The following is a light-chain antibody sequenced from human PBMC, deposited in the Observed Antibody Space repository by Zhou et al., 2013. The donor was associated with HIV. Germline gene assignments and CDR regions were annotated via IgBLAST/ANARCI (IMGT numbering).Light chain of an antibody. V-gene: IGKV3-20*01. CDR2: GAS. Sequence: EIVLTQSPGTLSLSPGERATLSCRASQSVSTYLAWNQQKPGQAPRLLIYGASSRATGIPDRFSGSGSGTDFTLTISRLEPEDFAVYYCQQYGISPRSFGQGSRVEIK. CDR3: QQYGISPRS. CDR1: QSVSTY. J-gene: IGKJ1*01.